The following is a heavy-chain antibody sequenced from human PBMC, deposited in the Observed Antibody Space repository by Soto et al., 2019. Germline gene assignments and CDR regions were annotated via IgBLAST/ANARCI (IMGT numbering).Heavy chain of an antibody. CDR2: ISGSNGQS. D-gene: IGHD1-26*01. Sequence: QVKLVQSGPEVKKPGASVKVSCKASGYTFTTYGFSWVRQAPGQGLEWMGWISGSNGQSNYAQKYRGRVTMTTDTFASTTYMELRSLTSDDTAVYYCARVGDGHDYWGQGTLVTVSS. CDR3: ARVGDGHDY. J-gene: IGHJ4*02. V-gene: IGHV1-18*01. CDR1: GYTFTTYG.